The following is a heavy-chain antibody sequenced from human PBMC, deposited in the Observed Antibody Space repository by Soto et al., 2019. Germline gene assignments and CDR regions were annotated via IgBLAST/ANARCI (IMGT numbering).Heavy chain of an antibody. CDR1: TVTINVHG. D-gene: IGHD3-3*01. CDR2: ISNDGRAQ. CDR3: ARDIWSGDYKWFDS. Sequence: PVGSLRLSCTSSTVTINVHGIQWVRQAPGKGPEWVAFISNDGRAQYYADSVKGRFTTSRDYSKNTVDLQMNSLRNEETAVYYCARDIWSGDYKWFDSWGPGTLVTVSS. V-gene: IGHV3-30*03. J-gene: IGHJ5*01.